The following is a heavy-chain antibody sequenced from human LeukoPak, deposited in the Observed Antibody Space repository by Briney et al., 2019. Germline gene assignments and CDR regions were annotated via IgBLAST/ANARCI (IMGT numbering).Heavy chain of an antibody. D-gene: IGHD1-26*01. J-gene: IGHJ5*02. CDR3: ARAYSGSYPRGNWFDP. V-gene: IGHV1-18*01. CDR2: ISAYDGNT. CDR1: GYTFTSYG. Sequence: GASVKVSCKASGYTFTSYGISWVRQAPGQGLEWMGWISAYDGNTNYAQKLQGRVTMTTDTSTSTAYMELRSLRSDDTAVYYCARAYSGSYPRGNWFDPWGQGTLVTVSS.